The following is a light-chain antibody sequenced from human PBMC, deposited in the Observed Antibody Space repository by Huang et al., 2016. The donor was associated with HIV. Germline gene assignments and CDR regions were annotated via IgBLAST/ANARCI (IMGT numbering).Light chain of an antibody. CDR1: QSINGS. V-gene: IGKV1-39*01. Sequence: IQMAQSPSSLSASVGDRVTITCRASQSINGSLNWYQLKPGKAPKFLIYHASTLQSGVPSRFSGSGSGTDFTLTITSLQPEDFATYFCQQSYSAPPTFGGGTKVEIK. J-gene: IGKJ4*01. CDR3: QQSYSAPPT. CDR2: HAS.